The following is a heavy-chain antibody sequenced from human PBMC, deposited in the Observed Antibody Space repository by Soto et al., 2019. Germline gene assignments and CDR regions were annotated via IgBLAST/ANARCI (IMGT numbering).Heavy chain of an antibody. CDR1: GGSFSGYY. CDR3: ARGLPDIVVVPAANTTGSRGKNWFDP. V-gene: IGHV4-34*01. J-gene: IGHJ5*02. D-gene: IGHD2-2*01. Sequence: SETLSLTCAVYGGSFSGYYWSWIRQPPGKGLEWIGEINHSGSTNYNPSLKSRVTISVDTSKNQFSLKLSSVTAADTAVYYCARGLPDIVVVPAANTTGSRGKNWFDPWGQGTLVTVSS. CDR2: INHSGST.